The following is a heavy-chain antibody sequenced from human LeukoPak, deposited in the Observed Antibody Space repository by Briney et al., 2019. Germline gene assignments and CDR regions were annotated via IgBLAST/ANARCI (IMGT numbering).Heavy chain of an antibody. Sequence: GASVKVSCKASGYTFTSYAMHWVRQAPGQRLEWMGWINAGNGNTKYSQKFQGRVTITRDTSASTAYMELSSLRSEDTAVYYCARGRMVRGADWDFDYWGQGTLVTVSS. J-gene: IGHJ4*02. CDR3: ARGRMVRGADWDFDY. D-gene: IGHD3-10*01. CDR1: GYTFTSYA. V-gene: IGHV1-3*01. CDR2: INAGNGNT.